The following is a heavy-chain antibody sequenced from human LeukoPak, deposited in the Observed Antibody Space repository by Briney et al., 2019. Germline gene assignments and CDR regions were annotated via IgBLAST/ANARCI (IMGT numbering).Heavy chain of an antibody. CDR3: GRVDYDFWSGYYLWGGIY. D-gene: IGHD3-3*01. CDR1: GYTFTSYA. CDR2: INTNTGNP. J-gene: IGHJ4*02. V-gene: IGHV7-4-1*02. Sequence: GAPVKVSCKASGYTFTSYAMNWVRQAPGQGLEWMGWINTNTGNPTYAQGFTGRFVFSLDTSVSTAYLQISSLKAEDTAVYYCGRVDYDFWSGYYLWGGIYWGQGTLVTVSS.